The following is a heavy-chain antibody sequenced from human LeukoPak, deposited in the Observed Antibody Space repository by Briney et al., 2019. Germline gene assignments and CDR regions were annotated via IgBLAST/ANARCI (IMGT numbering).Heavy chain of an antibody. CDR1: RFTFSIYS. D-gene: IGHD6-13*01. Sequence: GGSVRLLRAASRFTFSIYSMHGAPQAPGKGEGWVSNIKQDGSEKYYVDSVKGRFTISRDNAKNSLYLQMDSLRGEDTGVYCCARVQAAEDYWGQGTLVTVSS. J-gene: IGHJ4*02. CDR2: IKQDGSEK. CDR3: ARVQAAEDY. V-gene: IGHV3-7*01.